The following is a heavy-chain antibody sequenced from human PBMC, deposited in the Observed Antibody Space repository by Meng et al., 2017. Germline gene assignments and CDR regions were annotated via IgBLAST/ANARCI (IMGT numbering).Heavy chain of an antibody. D-gene: IGHD3-10*01. J-gene: IGHJ4*02. Sequence: QVPLGQFGAGVKKPGSSVKVSFKDSGGTFSSYAISWVRQATGQGLEWMGWMNPNSGNTGYAQKFQGRVTMTRNTSISTAYMELSSLRSEDTAVYYCARVRGSGSLGIFDYWGQGTLVTVSS. CDR2: MNPNSGNT. CDR3: ARVRGSGSLGIFDY. CDR1: GGTFSSYA. V-gene: IGHV1-8*02.